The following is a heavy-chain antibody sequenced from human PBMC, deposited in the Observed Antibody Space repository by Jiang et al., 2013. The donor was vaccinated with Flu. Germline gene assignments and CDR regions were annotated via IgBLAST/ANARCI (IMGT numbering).Heavy chain of an antibody. Sequence: SLTCTVSGGSISSYYWSWIRQPPGKGLEWIGYIYYSGSTNYNPSLKSRVTISVDTSKNQFSLKLSSVTAADTAVYYCAREPTGTTSSSPSDFDYWGQGTLVTVSS. CDR2: IYYSGST. CDR3: AREPTGTTSSSPSDFDY. V-gene: IGHV4-59*01. D-gene: IGHD6-6*01. J-gene: IGHJ4*02. CDR1: GGSISSYY.